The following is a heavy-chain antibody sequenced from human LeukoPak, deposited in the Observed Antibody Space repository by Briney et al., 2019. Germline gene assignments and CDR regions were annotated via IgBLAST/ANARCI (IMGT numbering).Heavy chain of an antibody. CDR1: GYTFTGYY. Sequence: PGASVKVSCKASGYTFTGYYMHWVRQAPGQGPEGMGWINPNSGGTNYAQKFQGRVTLTRDTSISTVYMEVNRLRSDDTAVYYCAREGEDSEDTNWFDPWGQGTLVTVSS. J-gene: IGHJ5*02. CDR3: AREGEDSEDTNWFDP. D-gene: IGHD2-15*01. V-gene: IGHV1-2*02. CDR2: INPNSGGT.